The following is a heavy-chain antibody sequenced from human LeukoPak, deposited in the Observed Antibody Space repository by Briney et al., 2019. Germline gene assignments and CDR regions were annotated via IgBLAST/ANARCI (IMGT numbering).Heavy chain of an antibody. CDR1: GFTFDYYT. CDR2: ISMDGVNT. V-gene: IGHV3-43*01. Sequence: GGSLRPSCAASGFTFDYYTMYWVRHGPEKGLEWVSLISMDGVNTFYADSVKGRFTISRDNNNNSLYLQMNGLRTDDTGLYYCVKGRRRGYAYGTLESWGQGTLVTVSS. CDR3: VKGRRRGYAYGTLES. J-gene: IGHJ4*02. D-gene: IGHD5-18*01.